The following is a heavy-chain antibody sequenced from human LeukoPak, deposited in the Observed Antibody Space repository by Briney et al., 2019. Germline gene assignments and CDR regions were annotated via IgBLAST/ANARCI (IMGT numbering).Heavy chain of an antibody. CDR1: GFTFSSYS. CDR2: ISSSSSYI. CDR3: ARPYYYESSGYYPYFDY. D-gene: IGHD3-22*01. V-gene: IGHV3-21*01. Sequence: GGSLRLSCAASGFTFSSYSMNWVRQAPGKGLEWVSSISSSSSYIYYADSVKGRFTISRDNAKNSLDLQMNSLRAEDTAVYYCARPYYYESSGYYPYFDYWGQGTLVTVSS. J-gene: IGHJ4*02.